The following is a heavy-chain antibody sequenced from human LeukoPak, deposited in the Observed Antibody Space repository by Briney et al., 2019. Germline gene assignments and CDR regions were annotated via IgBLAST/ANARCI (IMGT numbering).Heavy chain of an antibody. D-gene: IGHD3-22*01. CDR3: ARDPLVGQDGSSGYSDNWCDP. J-gene: IGHJ5*02. Sequence: SVKVSCKASGGTFSSYTISWVRQAPGQGLEWMGRIIPILGIANYAQKFQGRVTITADKSTSTAYMELSSLRSEDTAVYYCARDPLVGQDGSSGYSDNWCDPWGQGTLVTVSS. CDR1: GGTFSSYT. V-gene: IGHV1-69*04. CDR2: IIPILGIA.